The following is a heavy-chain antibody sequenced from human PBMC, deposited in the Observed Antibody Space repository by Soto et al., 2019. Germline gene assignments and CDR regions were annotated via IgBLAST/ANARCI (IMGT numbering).Heavy chain of an antibody. J-gene: IGHJ4*02. Sequence: GGSLRLSCAAFGFTFTRYSMNWVRQAPGKGLEWVSSISSTTNYIYYADSMKGRFTVSRGNAKNSVYLEMNSLSAEDTAVYYCARESEDLTSNFDYWGQGTLVTVSS. CDR2: ISSTTNYI. CDR1: GFTFTRYS. CDR3: ARESEDLTSNFDY. V-gene: IGHV3-21*01.